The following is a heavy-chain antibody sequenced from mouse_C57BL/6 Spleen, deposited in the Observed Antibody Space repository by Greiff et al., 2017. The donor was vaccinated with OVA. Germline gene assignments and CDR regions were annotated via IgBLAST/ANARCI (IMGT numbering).Heavy chain of an antibody. D-gene: IGHD2-3*01. CDR1: GYSFTGYY. V-gene: IGHV1-42*01. Sequence: VHVKQSGPELVKPGASVKISCKASGYSFTGYYMNWVKQSPEKSLEWIGEINPSTGGTTYNQKFKAKATLTVDKSSSTAYMQLKSLTSEDSAVYYCARTYDGYYLYAMDYWGQGTSVTVSS. CDR3: ARTYDGYYLYAMDY. CDR2: INPSTGGT. J-gene: IGHJ4*01.